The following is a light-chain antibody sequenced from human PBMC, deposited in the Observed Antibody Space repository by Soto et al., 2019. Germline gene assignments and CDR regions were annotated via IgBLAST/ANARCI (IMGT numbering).Light chain of an antibody. Sequence: DIQLTQSPSFLSASVGDRVSITCRASQGISSYLAWYQQRPGKAPNLLMYGASTLQRGVPSRFSGSASGTTFTLTINNLQPEGFATYYCQQLNNFPRTFGQGTKVE. CDR2: GAS. J-gene: IGKJ1*01. CDR3: QQLNNFPRT. CDR1: QGISSY. V-gene: IGKV1-9*01.